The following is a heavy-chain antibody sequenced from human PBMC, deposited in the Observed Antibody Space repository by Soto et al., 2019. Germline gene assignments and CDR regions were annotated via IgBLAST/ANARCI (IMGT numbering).Heavy chain of an antibody. CDR3: ARDDSSGPGRFDP. CDR1: GYIFTGYY. J-gene: IGHJ5*02. Sequence: ASVKVSCKASGYIFTGYYMHWVRQAPGQGLEWMGWINAYNTYTDYAQNLQGRVTMTTDRSTSTAYMELRSLRSDDTAVYYCARDDSSGPGRFDPWGQGTLVTVSS. D-gene: IGHD3-22*01. CDR2: INAYNTYT. V-gene: IGHV1-18*04.